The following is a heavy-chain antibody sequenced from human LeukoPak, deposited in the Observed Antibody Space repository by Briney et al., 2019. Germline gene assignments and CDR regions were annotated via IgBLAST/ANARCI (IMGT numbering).Heavy chain of an antibody. Sequence: PSETLSLTCSVSGGSISSSNYYWSWIRQPAGKGLEWIGSIYYSGSTYYNPSLKSRVTISVDTSKNQFSLKLSSVTAADTAVYYCASHSSGYTETFDYWGQGTLVTVSS. CDR1: GGSISSSNYY. V-gene: IGHV4-39*01. D-gene: IGHD3-22*01. J-gene: IGHJ4*02. CDR2: IYYSGST. CDR3: ASHSSGYTETFDY.